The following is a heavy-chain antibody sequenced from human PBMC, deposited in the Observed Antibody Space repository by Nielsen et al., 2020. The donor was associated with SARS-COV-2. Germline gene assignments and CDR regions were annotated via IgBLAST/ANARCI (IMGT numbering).Heavy chain of an antibody. J-gene: IGHJ5*02. CDR3: ARGSGNWNYGGWGWFDP. D-gene: IGHD1-7*01. Sequence: SQTLSLTCAISGDSVSSNSAAWNWIRQSPSRGLEWLGRTYYRSKWYNDYAVSVKGRITINPDTSKNQFSLQLNSVTPEDTAVYYCARGSGNWNYGGWGWFDPWGQGTLVTVSS. CDR2: TYYRSKWYN. CDR1: GDSVSSNSAA. V-gene: IGHV6-1*01.